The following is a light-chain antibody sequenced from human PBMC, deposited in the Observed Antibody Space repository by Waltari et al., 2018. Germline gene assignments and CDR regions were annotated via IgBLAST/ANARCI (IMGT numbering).Light chain of an antibody. CDR1: QSVSIY. J-gene: IGKJ2*01. Sequence: EIVLTQSPATLSLSPGERATLSCRASQSVSIYLAWYQQKPGQAPRLLIYDASNRATSIPARFSGSGSGTDFTLTISSLEPEDFAVYYCQQRSNWPPGYTFGQGTKLEIK. CDR3: QQRSNWPPGYT. V-gene: IGKV3-11*01. CDR2: DAS.